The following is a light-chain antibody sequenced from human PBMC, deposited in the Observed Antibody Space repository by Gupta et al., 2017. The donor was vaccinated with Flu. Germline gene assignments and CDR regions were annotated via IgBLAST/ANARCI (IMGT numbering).Light chain of an antibody. V-gene: IGKV1-39*01. Sequence: DIQMTQSPSSLSASVGDRVTITCRASQSISSYLNWYQQKPGKAPKLLIYAASRLQSGVPSRFSGSGSGTDFTLTISRLQPEDFATYYCQQRYSTLLTFGQGTQLDIK. J-gene: IGKJ5*01. CDR2: AAS. CDR1: QSISSY. CDR3: QQRYSTLLT.